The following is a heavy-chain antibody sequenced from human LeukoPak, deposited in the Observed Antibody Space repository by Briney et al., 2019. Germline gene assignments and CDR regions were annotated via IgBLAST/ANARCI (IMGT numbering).Heavy chain of an antibody. Sequence: PGGSLRLSCAATGFIFRSYAMTWVRQAPGKGLEWVSVVSGSGASTYYADSVKGRFTISRDNSKNTLFLQMNSLRVEDTAVYYCAKSRLMCGSGSYSAFDPWGQGTLVTVSS. CDR1: GFIFRSYA. J-gene: IGHJ5*02. V-gene: IGHV3-23*01. D-gene: IGHD3-10*01. CDR2: VSGSGAST. CDR3: AKSRLMCGSGSYSAFDP.